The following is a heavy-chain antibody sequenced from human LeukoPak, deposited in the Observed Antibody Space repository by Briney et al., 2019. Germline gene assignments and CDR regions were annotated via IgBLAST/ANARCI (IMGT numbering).Heavy chain of an antibody. V-gene: IGHV3-23*01. J-gene: IGHJ4*02. Sequence: GVSLRLSCAASGFTFSSYAMTWVRQTPGKGLEWVSSINNSGTDTYYEDSVKGRFTISRDNSKNTLFLHINSLSAEDTAVYYCAAAVNTGRAEHYWGQGTLVTVSS. CDR3: AAAVNTGRAEHY. CDR2: INNSGTDT. CDR1: GFTFSSYA. D-gene: IGHD4-17*01.